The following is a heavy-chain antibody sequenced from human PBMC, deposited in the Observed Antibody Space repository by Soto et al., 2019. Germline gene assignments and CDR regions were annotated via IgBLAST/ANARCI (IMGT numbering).Heavy chain of an antibody. V-gene: IGHV3-23*01. CDR1: GFTFSSYA. D-gene: IGHD3-10*01. CDR3: AKDLGTYYYGSGRYFDY. CDR2: ISGSGGST. J-gene: IGHJ4*02. Sequence: PGGSLRLSCAASGFTFSSYAMSWVRQAPGKGLEWVSAISGSGGSTYYADSVKGRFTISRDNSKNTLYLQMNSLRAEDTAVYYCAKDLGTYYYGSGRYFDYWGQGTLVTVSS.